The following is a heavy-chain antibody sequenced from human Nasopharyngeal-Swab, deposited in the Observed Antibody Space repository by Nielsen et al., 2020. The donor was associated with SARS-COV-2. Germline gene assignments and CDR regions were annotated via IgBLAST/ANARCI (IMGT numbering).Heavy chain of an antibody. V-gene: IGHV1-18*01. CDR1: GYTFTSYD. D-gene: IGHD4-17*01. J-gene: IGHJ4*02. CDR2: ISAYNGNT. Sequence: ASVKVSCKASGYTFTSYDINWVRQATGQGLEWMGWISAYNGNTNYAQKLQGRVTMTTDTSTSTAYMELRSLRSDDTAVYYCARDDYYGDYRAYWGQGTLVTVSS. CDR3: ARDDYYGDYRAY.